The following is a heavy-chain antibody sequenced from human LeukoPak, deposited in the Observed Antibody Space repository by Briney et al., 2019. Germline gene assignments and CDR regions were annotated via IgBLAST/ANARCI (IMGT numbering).Heavy chain of an antibody. J-gene: IGHJ3*02. V-gene: IGHV4-39*01. D-gene: IGHD3-10*01. Sequence: SETLSLTCTVSGGSISSSSYYWGWIRQPPGKGLEWIGSIYYSGSTYYNPSLKSRVTISVDTSKNQFSLKLSSVTAADTAVYYCASPGDVPDAFDIWGQGTMVTVSS. CDR1: GGSISSSSYY. CDR3: ASPGDVPDAFDI. CDR2: IYYSGST.